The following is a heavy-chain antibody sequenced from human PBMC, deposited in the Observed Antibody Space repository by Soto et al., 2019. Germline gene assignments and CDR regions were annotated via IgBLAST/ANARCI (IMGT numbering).Heavy chain of an antibody. CDR1: GYTFTGYY. J-gene: IGHJ6*02. V-gene: IGHV1-2*04. Sequence: ASVKVSCKASGYTFTGYYMHWVRQAPGQGLEWLGRINPKSGGTSTAQKFQGWVTMTTDTSISTASMELTRLTSDDTAIYYCARGDSTDCSNGVCSFFYNHDMDVWGQGTTVTASS. CDR2: INPKSGGT. D-gene: IGHD2-8*01. CDR3: ARGDSTDCSNGVCSFFYNHDMDV.